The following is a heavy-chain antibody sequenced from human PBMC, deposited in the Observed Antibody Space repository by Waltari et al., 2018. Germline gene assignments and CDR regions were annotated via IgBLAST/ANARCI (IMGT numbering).Heavy chain of an antibody. CDR3: ISSGSFLYYFDY. V-gene: IGHV3-73*02. D-gene: IGHD1-26*01. CDR2: IKSKANNYAT. CDR1: GFTYSGPM. J-gene: IGHJ4*02. Sequence: EVQLVEPGGGLVQPGGSLRVSCADPGFTYSGPMVHWVRQASGKGLEWVGHIKSKANNYATEYTASMQGRFSISRDDSKNMAYLQMHSLKTEDTAVYYCISSGSFLYYFDYWGQGTLVTVSS.